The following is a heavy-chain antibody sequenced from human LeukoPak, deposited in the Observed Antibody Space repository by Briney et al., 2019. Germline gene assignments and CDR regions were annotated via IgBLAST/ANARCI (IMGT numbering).Heavy chain of an antibody. Sequence: GGSLRLSCAASGITSDDNTMHWVRQTPRRGLEWVSFITWKSHRTHYADSVKGRFTVSRDNSKDSMYLEMNSLKTEDTGLYHCASEVGYRSLGYLGQGTLVTVSS. CDR1: GITSDDNT. J-gene: IGHJ4*02. CDR2: ITWKSHRT. V-gene: IGHV3-43*01. CDR3: ASEVGYRSLGY. D-gene: IGHD3-3*01.